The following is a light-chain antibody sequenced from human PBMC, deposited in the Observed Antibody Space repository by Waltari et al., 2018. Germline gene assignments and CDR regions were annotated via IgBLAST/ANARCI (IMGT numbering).Light chain of an antibody. Sequence: QSVLMQPPSVSAAPGQRVTISCSGGRSNIGNNYVSWYRQFPGTAPKLLIYEDTERPSGIAGRVSGSKSGTSATLDITGLQAGDEADYCCGTWDSSLSGAVFGGGTHLTVL. CDR2: EDT. CDR1: RSNIGNNY. V-gene: IGLV1-51*02. J-gene: IGLJ7*01. CDR3: GTWDSSLSGAV.